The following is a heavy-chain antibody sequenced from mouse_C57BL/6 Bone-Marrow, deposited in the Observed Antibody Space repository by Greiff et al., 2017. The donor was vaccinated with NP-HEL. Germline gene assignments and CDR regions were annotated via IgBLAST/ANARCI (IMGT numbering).Heavy chain of an antibody. CDR1: GYTFTDYY. CDR2: IGPGSGST. D-gene: IGHD1-1*01. J-gene: IGHJ2*01. V-gene: IGHV1-77*01. CDR3: ASPPGSSTEYFDY. Sequence: QVQLQQSGAELVKPGASVKISCKASGYTFTDYYINWVKQRPGQGLEWIGKIGPGSGSTYYNEKFKGKATLTADKSYSTAYMQLSSLTSEDSAVYFCASPPGSSTEYFDYWGQGTTLTVSS.